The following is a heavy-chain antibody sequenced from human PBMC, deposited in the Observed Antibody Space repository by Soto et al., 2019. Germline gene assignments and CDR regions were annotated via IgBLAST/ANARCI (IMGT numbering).Heavy chain of an antibody. CDR1: GYTFTGYY. Sequence: ASVKVSCKASGYTFTGYYMHWVRQAPGQGLEWMGWINPNSGGTNYAQKFQGRVTMTRDTSISTACMELSRLRSDDTAVYYCARLRGSSSSAEQSLDYWGQGTLVTVSS. V-gene: IGHV1-2*02. J-gene: IGHJ4*02. D-gene: IGHD6-6*01. CDR2: INPNSGGT. CDR3: ARLRGSSSSAEQSLDY.